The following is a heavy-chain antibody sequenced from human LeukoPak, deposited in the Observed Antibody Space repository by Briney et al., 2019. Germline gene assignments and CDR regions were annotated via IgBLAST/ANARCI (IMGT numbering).Heavy chain of an antibody. CDR1: GYTFTSYG. CDR3: ARDGSLMVRGPYYYYGMDV. J-gene: IGHJ6*02. CDR2: ISAYNGNT. Sequence: ASVKVSCKASGYTFTSYGISWVRQAPGQGLEWMGWISAYNGNTKYAQKLQGRVTMTTDTSTSTAYMELRSLRSDDTAVYYCARDGSLMVRGPYYYYGMDVWGQGTTVTVSS. D-gene: IGHD3-10*01. V-gene: IGHV1-18*01.